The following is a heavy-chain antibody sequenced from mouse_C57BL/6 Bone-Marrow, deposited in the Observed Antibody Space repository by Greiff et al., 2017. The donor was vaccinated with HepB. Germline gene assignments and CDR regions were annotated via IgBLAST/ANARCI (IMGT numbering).Heavy chain of an antibody. J-gene: IGHJ2*01. CDR3: ARGEYDYDDLLHFDY. D-gene: IGHD2-4*01. CDR2: INPNNGGT. Sequence: EVMLVESGPELVKPGASVKISCKASGYTFTDYYMNWVKQSHGKSLEWIGDINPNNGGTSYNQKFKGKATLTVDKSSSTAYMELRRLTSEDSAVYYCARGEYDYDDLLHFDYWGQGTTLTVSS. V-gene: IGHV1-26*01. CDR1: GYTFTDYY.